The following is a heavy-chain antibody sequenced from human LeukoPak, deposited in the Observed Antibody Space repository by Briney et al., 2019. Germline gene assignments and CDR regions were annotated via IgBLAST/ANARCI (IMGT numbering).Heavy chain of an antibody. Sequence: GGSLRLSCAASGFTFSTYWMYWVRQAPGKGLVWVSVIYSGGSTYYADSVKGRFTISRDNSKNTLYLQMNSLRAEDTAVYYCASRNLLWFGEFDYYYGMDVWGQGTTVTVSS. CDR1: GFTFSTYW. V-gene: IGHV3-53*01. CDR2: IYSGGST. D-gene: IGHD3-10*01. J-gene: IGHJ6*02. CDR3: ASRNLLWFGEFDYYYGMDV.